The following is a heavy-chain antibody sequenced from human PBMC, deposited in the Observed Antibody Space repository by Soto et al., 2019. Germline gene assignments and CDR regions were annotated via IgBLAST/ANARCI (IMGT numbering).Heavy chain of an antibody. CDR1: GYTFTLYT. CDR2: INTGNGNT. D-gene: IGHD3-16*01. J-gene: IGHJ4*02. V-gene: IGHV1-3*04. Sequence: QVQIVQSGAEVKKPGASVKVSCKTSGYTFTLYTIHWVRQAPGQRLEWMGWINTGNGNTKYSQRFQGRVTMSRDTSTSTAYLELSSLTSEDTAVYDCAKLGGSYIFGPYLDSWGKGTLVTVSS. CDR3: AKLGGSYIFGPYLDS.